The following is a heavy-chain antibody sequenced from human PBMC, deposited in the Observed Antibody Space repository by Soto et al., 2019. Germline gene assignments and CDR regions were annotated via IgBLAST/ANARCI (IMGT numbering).Heavy chain of an antibody. CDR3: ARHPTAMALMYYFDY. V-gene: IGHV1-3*01. D-gene: IGHD5-18*01. J-gene: IGHJ4*02. Sequence: ASVKVSCKASGYTFTSYAMHWVRQAPGQRLEWMGWINAGNGNTKYSQKFQGRVTITRDTSASTAYMELSSLRSEDTAVYYCARHPTAMALMYYFDYWGQGTLVTVSS. CDR1: GYTFTSYA. CDR2: INAGNGNT.